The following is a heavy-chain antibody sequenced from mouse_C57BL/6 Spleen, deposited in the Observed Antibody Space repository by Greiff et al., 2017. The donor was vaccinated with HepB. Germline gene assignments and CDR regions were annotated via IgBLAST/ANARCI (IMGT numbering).Heavy chain of an antibody. V-gene: IGHV14-4*01. Sequence: EVQLQQSGAELVRPGASVKLSCTASGFNIKDDYMHWVKQRPEQGLEWIGWIDPENGDTEYASKFQGKATITADTSSNTAYPQLSSLTSEDTAVYYCTPGPYDYDGAPMDYWGQGTSVTVSS. CDR3: TPGPYDYDGAPMDY. D-gene: IGHD2-4*01. CDR2: IDPENGDT. J-gene: IGHJ4*01. CDR1: GFNIKDDY.